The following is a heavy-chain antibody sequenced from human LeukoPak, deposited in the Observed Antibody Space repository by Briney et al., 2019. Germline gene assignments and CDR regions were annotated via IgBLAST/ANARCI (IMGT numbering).Heavy chain of an antibody. V-gene: IGHV4-30-2*05. D-gene: IGHD1-7*01. J-gene: IGHJ4*02. CDR2: IHHSGST. CDR1: GGSISSGGYS. CDR3: ARQPYNWNYAHFDY. Sequence: PSQTLSLTCAVSGGSISSGGYSWSWIRQPPGKGLEWIGYIHHSGSTYYNPSLKSRVTISVDTSKNQFSLKLSSVTAADTAVYYCARQPYNWNYAHFDYWGQGTLVTVSS.